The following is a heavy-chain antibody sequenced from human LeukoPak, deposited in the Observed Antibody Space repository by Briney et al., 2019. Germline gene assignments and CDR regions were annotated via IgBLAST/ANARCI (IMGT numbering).Heavy chain of an antibody. CDR1: GFTFSSYA. V-gene: IGHV3-30*04. J-gene: IGHJ4*02. CDR3: ARGGVPDY. D-gene: IGHD3-10*01. CDR2: ISYDGSKK. Sequence: PGGSLRLSCAASGFTFSSYAMHWVRQAPGKGLEWVAVISYDGSKKYYADSVKGRFTISRDNAKNSLYLQMNSLRAEDTAVYYCARGGVPDYWGQGTLVTVSS.